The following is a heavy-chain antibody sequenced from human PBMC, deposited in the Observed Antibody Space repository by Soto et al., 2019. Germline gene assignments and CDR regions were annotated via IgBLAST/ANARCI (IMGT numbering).Heavy chain of an antibody. Sequence: SVKVSCKASGYTFTSYGIIWVRQAPGQGLEWMGWISAYNGNTNYAQKLQGRVTMTTDTSTSTAYMELRSLRSDDTAVYYCNVVPAAPFDYWGQGTLVTVSS. J-gene: IGHJ4*02. CDR3: NVVPAAPFDY. CDR1: GYTFTSYG. D-gene: IGHD2-2*01. CDR2: ISAYNGNT. V-gene: IGHV1-18*01.